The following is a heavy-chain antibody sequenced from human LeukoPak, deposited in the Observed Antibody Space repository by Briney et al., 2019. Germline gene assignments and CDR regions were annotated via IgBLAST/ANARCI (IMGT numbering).Heavy chain of an antibody. CDR3: ARLAGYSSGWYEEGFDY. Sequence: SETLSLTCTVSGGSISSSSYYWGWIRQPPGKGLEWIGSIYYSGSTYYNPSLKSRVTISVDTSKNQFSLKLSSVTAADRAVYYCARLAGYSSGWYEEGFDYWGQGTLVTVSS. CDR2: IYYSGST. CDR1: GGSISSSSYY. D-gene: IGHD6-19*01. J-gene: IGHJ4*02. V-gene: IGHV4-39*01.